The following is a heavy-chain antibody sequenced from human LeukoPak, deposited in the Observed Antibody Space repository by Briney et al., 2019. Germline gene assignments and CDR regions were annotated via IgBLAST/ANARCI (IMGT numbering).Heavy chain of an antibody. V-gene: IGHV4-59*11. D-gene: IGHD5-24*01. CDR2: ISYSGST. Sequence: PSETLSLTCAVSGGSISSHYWSWIRQPPGKGLEWIGYISYSGSTAYNPSLKSRVTISVDMAKNQFSLKLTSVTAADTAVYYCTRDRRDGYNYVDPWGQGTLVTVSS. CDR3: TRDRRDGYNYVDP. J-gene: IGHJ5*02. CDR1: GGSISSHY.